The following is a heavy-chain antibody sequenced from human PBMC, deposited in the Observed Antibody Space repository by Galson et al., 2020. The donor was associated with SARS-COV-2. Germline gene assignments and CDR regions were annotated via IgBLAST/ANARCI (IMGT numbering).Heavy chain of an antibody. J-gene: IGHJ6*04. D-gene: IGHD3-16*02. Sequence: GESLKISCAASGFTFSSYAMHWVRQAPGKGLEWVAVISYDGSNKYYADSVKGRFTISRDNSKNTLYLQMNSLRAEDTAVYYCAIDPMITFGGVIAVTYYYDGMDVWCNGTTCTVSS. CDR1: GFTFSSYA. CDR2: ISYDGSNK. V-gene: IGHV3-30-3*01. CDR3: AIDPMITFGGVIAVTYYYDGMDV.